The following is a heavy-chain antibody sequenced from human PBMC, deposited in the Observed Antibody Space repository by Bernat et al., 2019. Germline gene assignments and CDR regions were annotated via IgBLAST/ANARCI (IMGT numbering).Heavy chain of an antibody. J-gene: IGHJ4*02. CDR1: GGSISSSSYY. CDR3: ARHLAVAGTTGTFDY. CDR2: IYYSGST. V-gene: IGHV4-39*01. Sequence: QLQLQESGPGLVKPSETLSLTCTVSGGSISSSSYYWGWIRQPPGKGLEWIGSIYYSGSTYYKPSLKSRVTISVDTSKNQFSLKLSSVTAADTAVYYRARHLAVAGTTGTFDYWGQGTLVTVSS. D-gene: IGHD6-19*01.